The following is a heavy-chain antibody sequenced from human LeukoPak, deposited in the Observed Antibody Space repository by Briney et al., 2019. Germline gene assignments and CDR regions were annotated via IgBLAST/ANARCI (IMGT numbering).Heavy chain of an antibody. CDR2: IYTSGST. J-gene: IGHJ4*02. CDR3: ATTAGDGDYVDY. V-gene: IGHV4-61*02. Sequence: PSQTLSLTCTVYGGSISSGSYYWSWIRQPAGKGLEWIGRIYTSGSTHYNPSLKSRGTISVDTSQNQFSLKLSSVTAADTAVYYCATTAGDGDYVDYWGQGTLVTVSS. CDR1: GGSISSGSYY. D-gene: IGHD4-17*01.